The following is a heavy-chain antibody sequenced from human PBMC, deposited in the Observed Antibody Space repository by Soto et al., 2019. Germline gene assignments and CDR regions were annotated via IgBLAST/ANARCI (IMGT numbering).Heavy chain of an antibody. Sequence: APVKVSCQASGYTFTSYFMHWVRQAPGQGLEWMGIINPSGGSTSYAQKFQGRVTMTRDTSTSTVYMELSSLRSEDTAVYYCARGYSSGWYGPDVWGQGTTVTVSS. CDR1: GYTFTSYF. V-gene: IGHV1-46*03. CDR2: INPSGGST. CDR3: ARGYSSGWYGPDV. D-gene: IGHD6-19*01. J-gene: IGHJ6*02.